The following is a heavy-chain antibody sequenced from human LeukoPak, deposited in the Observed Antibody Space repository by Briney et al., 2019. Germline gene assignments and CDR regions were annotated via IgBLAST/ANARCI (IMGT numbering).Heavy chain of an antibody. CDR3: ARDHHRRLYDSQARDTFDI. CDR1: GFTFSSYS. D-gene: IGHD3-22*01. V-gene: IGHV3-48*01. J-gene: IGHJ3*02. CDR2: ISSSSSPI. Sequence: GGSLRLSCTTSGFTFSSYSMDWVRQAPGKGLEWVSYISSSSSPIYYADSVKGRFAISRDNAKNSLYLQMNSLRAEDTAVYYCARDHHRRLYDSQARDTFDIWGQGTMVTVSS.